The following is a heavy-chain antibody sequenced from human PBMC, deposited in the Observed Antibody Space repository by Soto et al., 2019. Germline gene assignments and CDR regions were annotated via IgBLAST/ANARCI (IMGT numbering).Heavy chain of an antibody. J-gene: IGHJ4*02. CDR3: ARFTEDFDY. V-gene: IGHV4-59*01. CDR2: IYYSGST. Sequence: SETLSLTCTVSGGSISSYYWSWIQQPPGKGLEWIGYIYYSGSTNYNPSLKSRVTISVDTSKNQFSLKLSSVTAADTAVYYCARFTEDFDYWGQGTLVTVSS. CDR1: GGSISSYY.